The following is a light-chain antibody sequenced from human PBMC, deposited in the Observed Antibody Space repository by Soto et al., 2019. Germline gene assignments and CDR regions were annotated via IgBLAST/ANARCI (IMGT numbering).Light chain of an antibody. Sequence: DIQMTQSPSTLSASVGDRVTITCRASQSISNWLAWYQQKPGKAPKLLIYDASSLESGVPSRFSGSGSGTDFTLTISSLQPDDFATYYCQQYSSYSRTFGQGTKVDIK. J-gene: IGKJ1*01. CDR1: QSISNW. V-gene: IGKV1-5*01. CDR3: QQYSSYSRT. CDR2: DAS.